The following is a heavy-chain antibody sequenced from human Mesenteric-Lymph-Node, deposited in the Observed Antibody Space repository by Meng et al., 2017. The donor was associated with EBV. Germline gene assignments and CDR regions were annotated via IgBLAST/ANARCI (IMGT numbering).Heavy chain of an antibody. V-gene: IGHV4-30-4*01. J-gene: IGHJ5*02. CDR1: GGSISSGGYY. Sequence: QVERREVGPGLVKPSQTLSLTCAVSGGSISSGGYYWSWIRQPPGKGLECIGYIYYSGSAYYNPSLKSRVTISVDTSKNQFSLKLSSVTAADTAVYYCARAHRVLFGELNWFDPWGQGSLVTVSS. CDR2: IYYSGSA. CDR3: ARAHRVLFGELNWFDP. D-gene: IGHD3-10*01.